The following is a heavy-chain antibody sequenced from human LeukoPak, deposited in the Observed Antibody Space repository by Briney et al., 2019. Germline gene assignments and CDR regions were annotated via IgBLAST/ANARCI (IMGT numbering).Heavy chain of an antibody. D-gene: IGHD4-17*01. CDR3: ARVNGDYERGGAPDY. CDR2: ISYDGSNK. V-gene: IGHV3-30*04. CDR1: GFTFSSYA. J-gene: IGHJ4*02. Sequence: PGRSLRLSCAASGFTFSSYAMHWVRQAPGKGLEWVAVISYDGSNKYYADSVKGRFTISRDNSKNTLYLQMNNLRAEDTAVYYCARVNGDYERGGAPDYWGQGTLVTVSS.